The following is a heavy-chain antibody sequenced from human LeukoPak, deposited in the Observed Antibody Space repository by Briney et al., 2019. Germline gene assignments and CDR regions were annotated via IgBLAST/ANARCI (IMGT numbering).Heavy chain of an antibody. CDR1: GGSFSGFY. J-gene: IGHJ6*02. D-gene: IGHD3-22*01. CDR2: INHSGGT. Sequence: SETLSLTCTVYGGSFSGFYWSWIRQPPGKGLEWTGEINHSGGTNYNPSLKSRVTISVDTSKNQFSLTLSSVTAADTAVYYCASDSSGSPYYSGMDVWGQGTTVTVSS. V-gene: IGHV4-34*01. CDR3: ASDSSGSPYYSGMDV.